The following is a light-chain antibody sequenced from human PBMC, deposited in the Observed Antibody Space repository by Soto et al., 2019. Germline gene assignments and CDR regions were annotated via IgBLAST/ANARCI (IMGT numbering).Light chain of an antibody. CDR1: TSDVGGYNF. CDR2: EVS. V-gene: IGLV2-14*01. J-gene: IGLJ1*01. Sequence: QSALTQPASVSGSPGQSITISCTGTTSDVGGYNFVSWYQLHPGKAPKLMIFEVSNRPSGVSNRFSGYKSGNTASLTISGLQAEDEADYYFSSYTSSGTRVFGTGTKVTVL. CDR3: SSYTSSGTRV.